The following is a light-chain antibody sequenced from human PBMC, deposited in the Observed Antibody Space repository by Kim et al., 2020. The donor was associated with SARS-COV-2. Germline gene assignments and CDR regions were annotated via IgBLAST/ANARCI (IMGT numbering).Light chain of an antibody. V-gene: IGKV3-11*01. CDR3: QQRSNLLT. Sequence: SLSPEERATLSCRASQSVSSYLAWYQQKPGQAPRLLIYDASNRATGIPARFSGSGSGTDFTLTISSLEPEDFAVYYCQQRSNLLTFGGGTKVDIK. J-gene: IGKJ4*01. CDR2: DAS. CDR1: QSVSSY.